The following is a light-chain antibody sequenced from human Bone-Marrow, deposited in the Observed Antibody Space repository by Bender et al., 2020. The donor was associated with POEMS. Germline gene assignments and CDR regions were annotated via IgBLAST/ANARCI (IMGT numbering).Light chain of an antibody. CDR1: SSNIGSTT. CDR2: SNN. CDR3: AAWDDSLNGLV. Sequence: QSALTQPPSASGTPGQRVTISCSGSSSNIGSTTVTWYQQLPGTAPKLLIYSNNERPSGVPDRFSGSKSGTSASLAISGLQSEDEADYYCAAWDDSLNGLVFGGGTKLTVL. V-gene: IGLV1-44*01. J-gene: IGLJ2*01.